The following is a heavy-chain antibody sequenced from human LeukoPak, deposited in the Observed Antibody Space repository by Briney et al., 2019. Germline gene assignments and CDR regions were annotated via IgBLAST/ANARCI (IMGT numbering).Heavy chain of an antibody. V-gene: IGHV3-30-3*01. J-gene: IGHJ4*02. D-gene: IGHD3-16*02. Sequence: GGSLRLSCAASGFTFSSYAMHWVRQAPGKGLEWVAVISYDGSNKYYADSVKGRFTISRDNSKNTLYLQMNSLRAEDTAVYYCAKVLFGGVIVYYFDYWGQGTLVTVSS. CDR3: AKVLFGGVIVYYFDY. CDR1: GFTFSSYA. CDR2: ISYDGSNK.